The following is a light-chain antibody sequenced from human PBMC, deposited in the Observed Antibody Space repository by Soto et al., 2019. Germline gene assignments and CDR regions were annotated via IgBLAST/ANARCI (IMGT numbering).Light chain of an antibody. J-gene: IGKJ2*01. CDR1: QSISSY. CDR2: AAS. Sequence: DIQMTQSPSSLSVSVGDRVTITCRASQSISSYLNWYQQTPGKAPKLLIYAASSLESGVPSRFSGSGSGTDFTLTISSLQPEDFVTYYCQQSYSTPHTFGQGTKLEIK. CDR3: QQSYSTPHT. V-gene: IGKV1-39*01.